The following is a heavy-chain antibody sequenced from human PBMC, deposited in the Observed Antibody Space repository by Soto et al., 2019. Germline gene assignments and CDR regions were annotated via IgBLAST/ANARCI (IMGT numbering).Heavy chain of an antibody. Sequence: LSCAASGFTFSSYWMHWVRQAPGKGLVWVSRINSDGSSTSYADSVKGRFTISRDNAKNTLYLQMNSLRAEDTAVYYCARALAARPWAYYYYGMDVWGQGTTVIVAS. CDR3: ARALAARPWAYYYYGMDV. J-gene: IGHJ6*02. CDR2: INSDGSST. CDR1: GFTFSSYW. D-gene: IGHD6-6*01. V-gene: IGHV3-74*01.